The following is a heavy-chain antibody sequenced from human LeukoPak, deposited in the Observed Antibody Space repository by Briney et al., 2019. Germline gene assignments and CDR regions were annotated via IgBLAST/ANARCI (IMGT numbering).Heavy chain of an antibody. J-gene: IGHJ6*03. V-gene: IGHV4-59*12. Sequence: SETLSLTCTVSGGFISSYYWSWIRQPPGKGLEGMGYIYYSGSTNYNPSLKSRVTISVDTSKNQFSLRLSSVTAADTAVYYCAREAVVQHYYYYMDVWGKGTTVTVSS. CDR3: AREAVVQHYYYYMDV. D-gene: IGHD2-15*01. CDR1: GGFISSYY. CDR2: IYYSGST.